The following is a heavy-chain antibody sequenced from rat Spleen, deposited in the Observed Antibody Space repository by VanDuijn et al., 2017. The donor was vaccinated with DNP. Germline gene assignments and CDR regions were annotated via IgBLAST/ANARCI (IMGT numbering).Heavy chain of an antibody. Sequence: QVQLKESGPGLVQPSQTLSLTCTVSGFSLTNYHVDWVRQPPGKGLEWMGILQTDGNTDYNSVLKSRLSISRDTSKSQVFLKMDSVQTEDTAMYFCARSQGYYYDGSYYPFAYWGQGILVTVSS. CDR3: ARSQGYYYDGSYYPFAY. CDR1: GFSLTNYH. D-gene: IGHD1-12*02. CDR2: LQTDGNT. J-gene: IGHJ3*01. V-gene: IGHV2-27*01.